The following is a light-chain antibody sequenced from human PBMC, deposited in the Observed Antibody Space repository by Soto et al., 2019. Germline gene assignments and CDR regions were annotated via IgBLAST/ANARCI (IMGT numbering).Light chain of an antibody. Sequence: QSALTQAASVSGSPGQSITISCTGTSSDVGFYNYVSWYQHHPGKAPKLMIYEVSNRPSGVSNRFSGSKSGNTASLTISGLQAEDEADYYCSSYTTISTRVFGTGTQLTVL. CDR1: SSDVGFYNY. J-gene: IGLJ1*01. CDR3: SSYTTISTRV. CDR2: EVS. V-gene: IGLV2-14*01.